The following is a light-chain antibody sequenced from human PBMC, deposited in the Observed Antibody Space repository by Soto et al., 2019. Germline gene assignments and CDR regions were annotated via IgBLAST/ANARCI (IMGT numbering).Light chain of an antibody. J-gene: IGKJ4*01. CDR1: QSVSSNY. Sequence: EVVMKQFPAALSVAPGESATLSFRASQSVSSNYLAWYQQKPGQAPRLLIYGASNRATGIPDRFSGSGSGTEFTLTISRLEPEDFAVYYCQQYSSSPLTFGGGTKVDIK. V-gene: IGKV3-20*01. CDR2: GAS. CDR3: QQYSSSPLT.